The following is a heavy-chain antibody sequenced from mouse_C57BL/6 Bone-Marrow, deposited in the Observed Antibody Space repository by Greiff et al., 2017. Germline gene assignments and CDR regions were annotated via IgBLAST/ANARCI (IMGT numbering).Heavy chain of an antibody. J-gene: IGHJ2*01. V-gene: IGHV5-9-1*02. D-gene: IGHD2-5*01. CDR2: ISSGGDYI. Sequence: EVKVVESGEGLVKPGGSLKLSCAASGFTFSSYAMSWVRQTPEKRLEWVAYISSGGDYIYYADTVKGRFTISRDNARNTLYLQMSSLKSEDTAMYYCTREGYSNVYYFDYWGQGTTLTVSS. CDR1: GFTFSSYA. CDR3: TREGYSNVYYFDY.